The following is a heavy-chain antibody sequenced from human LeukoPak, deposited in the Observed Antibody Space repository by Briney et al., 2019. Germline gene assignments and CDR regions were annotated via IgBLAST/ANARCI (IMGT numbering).Heavy chain of an antibody. CDR2: IYYSGST. Sequence: SQTLSLPCTVSGGSISSGDYYWSWIRQPPGKGLEWIGYIYYSGSTYYNPSLKSRVTISVDTSKNQFSLKLGSVTAADTAVYYCAREGSSWPIDYWGQGTLVTVSS. CDR1: GGSISSGDYY. CDR3: AREGSSWPIDY. V-gene: IGHV4-30-4*08. J-gene: IGHJ4*02. D-gene: IGHD6-13*01.